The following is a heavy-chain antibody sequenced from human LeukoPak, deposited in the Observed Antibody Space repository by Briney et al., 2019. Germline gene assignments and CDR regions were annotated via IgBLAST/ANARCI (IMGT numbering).Heavy chain of an antibody. D-gene: IGHD1-26*01. J-gene: IGHJ2*01. CDR2: IYYSGST. Sequence: SETLSLTCTVSGGSISSGGYYWSGIRQHPGKGLEGIGYIYYSGSTYYNPSLKSRVTISVDTSTNQFSLKLSSVTAADTAVYYCARRSIVGATDWYFDLWGRGTLVTVSS. V-gene: IGHV4-31*03. CDR1: GGSISSGGYY. CDR3: ARRSIVGATDWYFDL.